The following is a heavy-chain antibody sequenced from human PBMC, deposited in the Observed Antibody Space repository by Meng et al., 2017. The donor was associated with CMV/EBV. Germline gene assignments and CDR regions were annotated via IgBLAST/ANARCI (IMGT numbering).Heavy chain of an antibody. CDR1: GFTFSSYA. CDR3: AREGGDGILVVHYYYGMDV. V-gene: IGHV3-30*04. J-gene: IGHJ6*02. Sequence: GESLKISCAASGFTFSSYAMHWVRQAPGKGLEWVAVISYDGSNKYYADSVKGRFTISRDNSKNTLYLQMNSLRAEDTAVYYCAREGGDGILVVHYYYGMDVWGQGTTVTVSS. D-gene: IGHD2-8*01. CDR2: ISYDGSNK.